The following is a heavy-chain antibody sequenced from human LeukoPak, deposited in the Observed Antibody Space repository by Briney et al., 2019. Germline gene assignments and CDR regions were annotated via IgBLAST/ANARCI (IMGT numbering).Heavy chain of an antibody. CDR2: INTDGKTT. V-gene: IGHV3-74*01. J-gene: IGHJ4*02. CDR1: GFTFSSYA. CDR3: ARDYPPY. Sequence: QPGGSLRLSCAASGFTFSSYAMSWVRQAPGKGLVWVSRINTDGKTTTYADSVKGRFTISRDNTKNTLYLQMNSLNAEDTALYYCARDYPPYWGQGTLVTVSA.